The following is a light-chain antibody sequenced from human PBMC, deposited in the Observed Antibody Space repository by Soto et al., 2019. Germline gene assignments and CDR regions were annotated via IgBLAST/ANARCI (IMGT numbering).Light chain of an antibody. CDR1: QSVSSSY. V-gene: IGKV3-20*01. J-gene: IGKJ1*01. CDR3: QHSYTTPPWT. CDR2: GAS. Sequence: ETVLTQSPGTMSLSPGERATLSCRASQSVSSSYLAWYQQKPGQAPRLLIYGASSRAIGIPDRFSGSGSGTDFTLTISRLEPEDFATYYCQHSYTTPPWTFGQGTKVEIK.